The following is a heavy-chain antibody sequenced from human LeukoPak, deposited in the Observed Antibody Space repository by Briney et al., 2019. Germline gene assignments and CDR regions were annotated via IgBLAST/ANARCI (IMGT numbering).Heavy chain of an antibody. J-gene: IGHJ4*02. V-gene: IGHV4-39*01. CDR2: IYYSGST. CDR1: GGSISSSSYC. CDR3: ARSLTPTMIVVFDY. D-gene: IGHD3-22*01. Sequence: SETLSLTCTVSGGSISSSSYCWGWIRQPPGKGLEWIGSIYYSGSTYYNPSLKSRVTISVDTSKNQFSLKLSSVTAADTAVYYCARSLTPTMIVVFDYWGQGTLVTVSS.